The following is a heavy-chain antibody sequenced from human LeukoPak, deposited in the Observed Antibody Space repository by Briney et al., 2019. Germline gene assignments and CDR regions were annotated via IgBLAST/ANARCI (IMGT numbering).Heavy chain of an antibody. CDR2: IIPILGIA. Sequence: SVKVSCKASGYTFTSYGISWVRQAPGQGLEWMGRIIPILGIANYAQKFQGRVTITADKSTSTAYMELSSLRSEDTAVYYCARDSGGYSSSWSDYWGQGTLVTVSS. V-gene: IGHV1-69*04. CDR3: ARDSGGYSSSWSDY. CDR1: GYTFTSYG. D-gene: IGHD6-13*01. J-gene: IGHJ4*02.